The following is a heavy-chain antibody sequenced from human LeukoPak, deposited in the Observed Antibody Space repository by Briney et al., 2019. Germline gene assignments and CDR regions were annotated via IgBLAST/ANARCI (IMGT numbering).Heavy chain of an antibody. CDR1: GFTFSSYW. CDR3: VTNRYFDY. D-gene: IGHD2-8*01. CDR2: IKQDGSDK. Sequence: GGSLRLSCAASGFTFSSYWMSWVRQAPGKGLEWVANIKQDGSDKYYVSSVKGRFTISRDNAKNSLYLQMNSLRAEDTAMYYCVTNRYFDYWGQGTLVTVSS. J-gene: IGHJ4*02. V-gene: IGHV3-7*01.